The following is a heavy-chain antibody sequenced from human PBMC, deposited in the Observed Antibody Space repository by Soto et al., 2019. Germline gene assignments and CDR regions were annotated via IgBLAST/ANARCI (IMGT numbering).Heavy chain of an antibody. CDR3: AGGLGAGAFDI. J-gene: IGHJ3*02. CDR1: GYNCTSYS. V-gene: IGHV1-3*01. CDR2: INAGNGNT. D-gene: IGHD7-27*01. Sequence: ASVKVSGKASGYNCTSYSMHWVRQAPGQRLEWMGWINAGNGNTKYSQKFQGRVTITRDTSASTAYMELSSLRSEDTAVYYCAGGLGAGAFDIWGQGTMVTVSS.